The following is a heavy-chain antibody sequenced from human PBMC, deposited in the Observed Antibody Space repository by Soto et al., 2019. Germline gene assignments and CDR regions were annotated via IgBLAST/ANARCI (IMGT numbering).Heavy chain of an antibody. CDR1: GFTFSSYA. CDR2: ISYDGSNK. CDR3: ARERGSRGLDY. D-gene: IGHD3-10*01. Sequence: GGSLRLSCAASGFTFSSYAMHWVRQAPGKGLEWVAVISYDGSNKYYADSVKGRFTISRDNSKNTLYLQMNSLRAEDTAVYYCARERGSRGLDYWGQGTLVTVSS. J-gene: IGHJ4*02. V-gene: IGHV3-30-3*01.